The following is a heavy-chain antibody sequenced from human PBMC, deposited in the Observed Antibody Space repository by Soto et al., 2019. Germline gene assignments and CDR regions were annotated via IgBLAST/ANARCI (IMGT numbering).Heavy chain of an antibody. Sequence: QVQLQESGPGLMKPSQTLSLTCTVSGGSISSGGYYWSWTRQHPGKGLEWIGYIYYSGSTYYNPSLKSRVTISVDTSKNQFSLKLSSVTAADTAVYYCARDVNPGAFDLWGRGTLVTVSS. CDR1: GGSISSGGYY. V-gene: IGHV4-31*03. CDR3: ARDVNPGAFDL. D-gene: IGHD7-27*01. CDR2: IYYSGST. J-gene: IGHJ2*01.